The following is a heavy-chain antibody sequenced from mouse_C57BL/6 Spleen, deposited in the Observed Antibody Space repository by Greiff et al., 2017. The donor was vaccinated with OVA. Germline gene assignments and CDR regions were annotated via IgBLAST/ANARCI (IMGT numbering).Heavy chain of an antibody. CDR3: ARADYDRAMDY. CDR1: GFTFSSYA. V-gene: IGHV5-4*01. J-gene: IGHJ4*01. CDR2: ISAAGSYT. Sequence: EVQLVESGGGLVKPGGSLKLSCAASGFTFSSYAMSWVRQTPEKRLEWVATISAAGSYTYYPDNVKGRFTISRDKAKNNLYLQMSHLKSEDAAMYYGARADYDRAMDYWGQGTSVTVSS. D-gene: IGHD2-4*01.